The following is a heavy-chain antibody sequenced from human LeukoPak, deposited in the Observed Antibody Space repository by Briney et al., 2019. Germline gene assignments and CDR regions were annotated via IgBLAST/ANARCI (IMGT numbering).Heavy chain of an antibody. Sequence: QTGGSLRLSCTVSGFNVSSNSMSWVRQAPGKGLEWVSFIYIDNTHYSDSVKGRFTISRDNSKNTLYLQMNSLRAEDTAVYYCARRAGAYSHPYDYWGQGTLVTVSS. J-gene: IGHJ4*02. CDR1: GFNVSSNS. V-gene: IGHV3-53*01. CDR3: ARRAGAYSHPYDY. D-gene: IGHD4/OR15-4a*01. CDR2: IYIDNT.